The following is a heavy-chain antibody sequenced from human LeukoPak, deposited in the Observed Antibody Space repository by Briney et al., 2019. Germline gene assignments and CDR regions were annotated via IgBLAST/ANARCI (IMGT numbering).Heavy chain of an antibody. J-gene: IGHJ4*02. V-gene: IGHV1-2*02. CDR2: INPNSGGT. CDR1: GYTFTGYY. CDR3: AREKAIVGATTFDY. D-gene: IGHD1-26*01. Sequence: ASVKVSCKASGYTFTGYYIHWVRQAPGQGLEWMGWINPNSGGTNYAQKFQGRVTMTRDTSISTAYMELSRLRSDDTAVYYCAREKAIVGATTFDYWGQGTLVTVSS.